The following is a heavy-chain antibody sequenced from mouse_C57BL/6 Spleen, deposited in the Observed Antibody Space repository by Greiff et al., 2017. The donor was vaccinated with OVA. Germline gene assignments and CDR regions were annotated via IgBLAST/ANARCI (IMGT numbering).Heavy chain of an antibody. V-gene: IGHV1-82*01. CDR2: IYPGDGDT. D-gene: IGHD2-5*01. CDR1: GYAFSSSW. Sequence: VQRVESGPELVKPGASVKISCKASGYAFSSSWMNWVKQRPGKGLEWIGRIYPGDGDTNYNGKFKGKATLTADKSSSTAYMQLSSLTSEDSAVYFCARDHSNSFDYWGQGTTLTVSS. J-gene: IGHJ2*01. CDR3: ARDHSNSFDY.